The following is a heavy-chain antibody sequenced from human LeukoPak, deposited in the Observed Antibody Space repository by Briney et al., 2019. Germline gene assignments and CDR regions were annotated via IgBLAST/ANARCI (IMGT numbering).Heavy chain of an antibody. J-gene: IGHJ6*03. Sequence: PGGSLRLSCAASGFTFSSYAMSWVRQAPGKGLEWVSGIGGSGGSTFYAVSVKGRFTISRDNSKNTLYLQMNSLRAEDTAVYYCASPLGYCTSTSCYTPAYYMDVWGKGTTVTVSS. CDR3: ASPLGYCTSTSCYTPAYYMDV. D-gene: IGHD2-2*02. V-gene: IGHV3-23*01. CDR1: GFTFSSYA. CDR2: IGGSGGST.